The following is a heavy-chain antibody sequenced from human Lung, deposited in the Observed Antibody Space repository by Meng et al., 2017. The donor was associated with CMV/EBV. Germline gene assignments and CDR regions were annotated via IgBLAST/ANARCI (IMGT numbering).Heavy chain of an antibody. V-gene: IGHV1-18*01. Sequence: YGLIWARLAPGQGLGWMGWIAAYNGKAHYAEKFQGRVAMITDTSTRTAYMELRKLRSDDTAVYYCARDRGGTTNLGVVIIGNFDYWGQGTLVTVSS. J-gene: IGHJ4*01. CDR2: IAAYNGKA. CDR1: YG. D-gene: IGHD3-3*01. CDR3: ARDRGGTTNLGVVIIGNFDY.